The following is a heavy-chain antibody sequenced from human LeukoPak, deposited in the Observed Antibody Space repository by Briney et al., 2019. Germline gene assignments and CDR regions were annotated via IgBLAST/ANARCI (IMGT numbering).Heavy chain of an antibody. V-gene: IGHV3-53*01. Sequence: GGSLRLSCAASGFTFSNYAMSWVRQAPGKGLEWVSVIFTAGSTYNADSVKGRFSISRDKSKNTLYLQMNTLRAEDTAVYFCAGGNSWPGLSYWGQGTLLTVSS. CDR2: IFTAGST. J-gene: IGHJ4*02. D-gene: IGHD6-13*01. CDR3: AGGNSWPGLSY. CDR1: GFTFSNYA.